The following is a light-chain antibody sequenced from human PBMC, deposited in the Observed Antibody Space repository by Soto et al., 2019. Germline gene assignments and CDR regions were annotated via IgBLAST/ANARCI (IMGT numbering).Light chain of an antibody. CDR3: HQYRRSPVTFSPLT. CDR2: GTS. V-gene: IGKV3-20*01. Sequence: PGERATLSCRASQNLGSTYLGWYQQTPGQAPRLLIYGTSARGTGIPDRFSGTGSGTDFTLTISRLEPDDFAVYYWHQYRRSPVTFSPLTFGGGSKVEIK. J-gene: IGKJ4*01. CDR1: QNLGSTY.